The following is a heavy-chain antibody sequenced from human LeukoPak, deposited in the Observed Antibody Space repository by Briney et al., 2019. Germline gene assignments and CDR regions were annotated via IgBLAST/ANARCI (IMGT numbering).Heavy chain of an antibody. D-gene: IGHD6-19*01. Sequence: ASVKVSCKVSGYTLTELSMHWVRQAPGKGLEWMGGFDPEDGETIYAQKFQGRVTMTEDTSTDTAYMELSSPRSEDTAVYYCATDTAVAGTFDYWGQGTLVTVSS. CDR1: GYTLTELS. J-gene: IGHJ4*02. CDR2: FDPEDGET. V-gene: IGHV1-24*01. CDR3: ATDTAVAGTFDY.